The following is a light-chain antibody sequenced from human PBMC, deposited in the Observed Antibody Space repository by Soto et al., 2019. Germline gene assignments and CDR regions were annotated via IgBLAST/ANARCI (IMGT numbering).Light chain of an antibody. CDR1: TGNVGSHNL. Sequence: QSVLTQPASVSGSPGQSITISCTGTTGNVGSHNLVSWYQLHPGKAPKLLIYDAIKRPSEISNRFSGSKSGKTASLTISGLQAEDEAEYYCCSYAGSTTWVVGGGTK. CDR2: DAI. J-gene: IGLJ2*01. CDR3: CSYAGSTTWV. V-gene: IGLV2-23*01.